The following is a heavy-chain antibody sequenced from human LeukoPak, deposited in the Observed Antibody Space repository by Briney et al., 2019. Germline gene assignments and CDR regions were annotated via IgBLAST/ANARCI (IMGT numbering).Heavy chain of an antibody. D-gene: IGHD6-13*01. Sequence: GGSLRLSCAASGFTFSDYYMSWIRQAPGKGLEWVAVISYDGSNKYYADSVKGRFTISRDNSKNTLYLQMNSLRAEDTAVYYCAKVRSYLGLAAAYAFDIWGQGTMVTVSS. J-gene: IGHJ3*02. CDR1: GFTFSDYY. CDR2: ISYDGSNK. CDR3: AKVRSYLGLAAAYAFDI. V-gene: IGHV3-30*18.